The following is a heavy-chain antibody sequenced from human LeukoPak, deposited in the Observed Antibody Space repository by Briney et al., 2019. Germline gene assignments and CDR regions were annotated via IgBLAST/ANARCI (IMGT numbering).Heavy chain of an antibody. V-gene: IGHV4-39*01. CDR2: IYYSGST. Sequence: SETLSLTCTVSGGSISSSSYYWGWIRQPPGKGLEWIVSIYYSGSTYDNPSLKSRVTISVDTSKNQFSLKLGSVTAADTAVYYCARQRIADGMDVRGQGTTVTVSS. CDR3: ARQRIADGMDV. D-gene: IGHD6-13*01. CDR1: GGSISSSSYY. J-gene: IGHJ6*02.